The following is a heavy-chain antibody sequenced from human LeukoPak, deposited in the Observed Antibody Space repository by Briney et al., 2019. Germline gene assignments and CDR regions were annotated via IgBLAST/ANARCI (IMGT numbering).Heavy chain of an antibody. V-gene: IGHV4-39*01. CDR3: ARHYGP. J-gene: IGHJ5*02. Sequence: KTGGSLRLSCVASGFPFSSYWMTWVRQPPGKGLEWIGSIYDSGSTYYNPSLKSRVTISVDTSKNQFSLKLNSVTAADTAVYYCARHYGPWGQGTLVTVSS. CDR2: IYDSGST. CDR1: GFPFSSYW. D-gene: IGHD3-10*01.